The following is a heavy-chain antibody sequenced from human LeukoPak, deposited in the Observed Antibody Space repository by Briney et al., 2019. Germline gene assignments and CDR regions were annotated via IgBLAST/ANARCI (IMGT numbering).Heavy chain of an antibody. D-gene: IGHD4-17*01. Sequence: RGSLRLSCAASALTFSRYWMSWARQAPGKGLEWVANIKQDGSEKYHVDSVKGRFTISRDNAKNSLYLQMNSLRAEDTAVYYCAKIADYGDYAEYWGQGTLVTVSS. CDR3: AKIADYGDYAEY. V-gene: IGHV3-7*01. CDR1: ALTFSRYW. CDR2: IKQDGSEK. J-gene: IGHJ4*02.